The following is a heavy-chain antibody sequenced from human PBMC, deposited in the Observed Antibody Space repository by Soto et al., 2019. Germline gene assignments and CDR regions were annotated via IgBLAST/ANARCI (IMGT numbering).Heavy chain of an antibody. CDR2: ISYDGSNK. J-gene: IGHJ4*02. Sequence: GGSLGLSCAASGFTFSSYAMHWVRQAPGKGLEWVAVISYDGSNKYYADSVKGRFTISRDNSKNTLYLQMNSLRAEDTAVYYCASQPGYYYDSSGYFDYWGQGTLVTVSS. V-gene: IGHV3-30-3*01. D-gene: IGHD3-22*01. CDR1: GFTFSSYA. CDR3: ASQPGYYYDSSGYFDY.